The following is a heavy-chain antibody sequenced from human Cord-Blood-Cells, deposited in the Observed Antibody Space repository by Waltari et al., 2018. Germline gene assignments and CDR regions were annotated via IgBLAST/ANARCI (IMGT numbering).Heavy chain of an antibody. CDR2: ISWNSGSI. J-gene: IGHJ4*02. CDR1: GFTFDDYA. D-gene: IGHD3-22*01. CDR3: ARYDSSGYYYY. V-gene: IGHV3-9*01. Sequence: EVQLVESGGGLVQPGRSLRLACAASGFTFDDYAMHGGRQAPGKGLEWVSGISWNSGSIGYADSVKGRFTISRDNAKNSLYLQMNSLRAEDTALYYCARYDSSGYYYYWGQGTLVTVSS.